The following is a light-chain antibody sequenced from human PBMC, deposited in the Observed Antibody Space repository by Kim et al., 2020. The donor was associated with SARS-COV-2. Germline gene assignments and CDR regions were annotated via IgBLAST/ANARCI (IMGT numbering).Light chain of an antibody. J-gene: IGKJ1*01. CDR1: QSISSW. V-gene: IGKV1-5*03. CDR3: QQYNSYSST. Sequence: ASVGDRVTITCRASQSISSWLAWYQQKPGKAPKLLIYKASSLESGVPSRFSGSGSGTEFTLTISSLQPDDFATYYCQQYNSYSSTFGQGTKVDIK. CDR2: KAS.